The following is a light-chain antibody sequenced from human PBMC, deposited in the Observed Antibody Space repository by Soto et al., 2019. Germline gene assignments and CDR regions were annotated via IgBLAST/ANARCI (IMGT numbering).Light chain of an antibody. CDR1: QSISSW. Sequence: DIQMTQSPATLSASVGDRVTITCRASQSISSWLAWYQQKPGKAPKLLIYKASSLESGVPPRFIGSGSGTEFTLTISSRQPDDFATYYCQQYNSFPGTFGQGAKVEI. V-gene: IGKV1-5*03. J-gene: IGKJ1*01. CDR2: KAS. CDR3: QQYNSFPGT.